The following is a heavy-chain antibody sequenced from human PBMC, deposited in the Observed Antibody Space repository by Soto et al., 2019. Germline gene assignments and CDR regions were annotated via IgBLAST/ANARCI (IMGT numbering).Heavy chain of an antibody. CDR3: ARDRVQMVDGLDV. D-gene: IGHD2-15*01. CDR2: IWYDGINK. CDR1: GFTFSNNG. V-gene: IGHV3-33*01. Sequence: QVQLVESGGGVVQPGRSLRLSCAASGFTFSNNGMHWVRQAPGKGLEWVAVIWYDGINKYYADSVKARFLISRDNSKNTVYLQMNSLRAEDTAVYYCARDRVQMVDGLDVWGQGTTVTVSS. J-gene: IGHJ6*02.